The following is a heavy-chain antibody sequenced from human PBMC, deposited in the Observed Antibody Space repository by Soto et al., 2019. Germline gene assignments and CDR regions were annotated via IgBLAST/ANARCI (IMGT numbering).Heavy chain of an antibody. CDR1: GFTFSDYY. J-gene: IGHJ4*02. Sequence: GGSLRLSCAASGFTFSDYYMSWIRQAPGKGLEWVSYISSSGSTIYYADSVKGRFTISRDNAKNSLYLQMNSLRAEDTAVYYCAREADSSGSYYTIDYWGQGTLVTVSS. D-gene: IGHD3-10*01. CDR2: ISSSGSTI. V-gene: IGHV3-11*01. CDR3: AREADSSGSYYTIDY.